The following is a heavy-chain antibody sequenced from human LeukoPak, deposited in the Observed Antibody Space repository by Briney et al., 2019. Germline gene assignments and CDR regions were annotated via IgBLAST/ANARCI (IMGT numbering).Heavy chain of an antibody. CDR2: IKPSGSEK. J-gene: IGHJ1*01. V-gene: IGHV3-7*01. D-gene: IGHD3-10*01. CDR3: AREDYFGSGSYSSEYFHH. CDR1: GFTFSNYW. Sequence: PGGSLRLSCAGSGFTFSNYWMTWVRQAPEKGLEWVANIKPSGSEKHYADSVEGRFTISRDNAKNTLYLQMNSLRAEDTAVYYCAREDYFGSGSYSSEYFHHWGQGTLVTVSS.